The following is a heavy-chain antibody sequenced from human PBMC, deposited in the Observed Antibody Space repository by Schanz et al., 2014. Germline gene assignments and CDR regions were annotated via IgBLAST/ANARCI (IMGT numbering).Heavy chain of an antibody. D-gene: IGHD5-12*01. CDR1: RLNFNNAW. CDR3: AKDMNREATAPES. J-gene: IGHJ5*02. V-gene: IGHV3-23*04. CDR2: INTADTT. Sequence: EVQLEESGGGLVKPGGSLKLSCAASRLNFNNAWMHWVRQAPGKGLEWVSAINTADTTYYADSVKGRFTVSRDNSKNTVYLHMNSLRDEDTAVYYCAKDMNREATAPESWGQGTLVVVSS.